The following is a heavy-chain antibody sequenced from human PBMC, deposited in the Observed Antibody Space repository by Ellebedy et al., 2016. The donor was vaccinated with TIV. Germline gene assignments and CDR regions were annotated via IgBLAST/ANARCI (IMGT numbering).Heavy chain of an antibody. CDR1: GDSINSYY. J-gene: IGHJ3*02. CDR2: IYYSGST. D-gene: IGHD3-10*01. CDR3: ARGVLGAFDI. V-gene: IGHV4-59*08. Sequence: MPSETLSLTCTVSGDSINSYYWSWIRQPPGKGLEWIGYIYYSGSTNYNPSLKSRVTISVDTSKNQFSLKLSSVTAADTAVYYCARGVLGAFDIWGQGTMVTVSS.